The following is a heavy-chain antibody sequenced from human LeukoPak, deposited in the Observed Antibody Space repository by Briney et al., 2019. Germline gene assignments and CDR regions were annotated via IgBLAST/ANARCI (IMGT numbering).Heavy chain of an antibody. CDR1: GFTFSSYS. J-gene: IGHJ3*02. V-gene: IGHV3-21*01. D-gene: IGHD5-24*01. CDR3: ARRWPRYFDAFDI. CDR2: ISSSSSYI. Sequence: GGSLTLSCAASGFTFSSYSMNWVRQAPGKALEWVSFISSSSSYIYYADSVKGRFTISRDNAKNSLYLQMNSLRAEDTAVYYCARRWPRYFDAFDIWGQGTMVTVSS.